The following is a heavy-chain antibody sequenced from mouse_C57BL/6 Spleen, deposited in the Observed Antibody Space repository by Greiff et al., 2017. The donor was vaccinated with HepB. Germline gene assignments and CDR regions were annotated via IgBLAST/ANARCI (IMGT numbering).Heavy chain of an antibody. V-gene: IGHV1-61*01. J-gene: IGHJ2*01. D-gene: IGHD1-1*01. CDR1: GYTFTSSW. Sequence: VQLQQPGAELVRPGSSVKLSCQASGYTFTSSWMDWVKQRPGQGLEWIGNIYPSDSETHYNQKFKDKATLTVDKSSSTAYMQLSSLTSEDSAVYYCARWDYGSRIDYWGQGTTLTVSS. CDR3: ARWDYGSRIDY. CDR2: IYPSDSET.